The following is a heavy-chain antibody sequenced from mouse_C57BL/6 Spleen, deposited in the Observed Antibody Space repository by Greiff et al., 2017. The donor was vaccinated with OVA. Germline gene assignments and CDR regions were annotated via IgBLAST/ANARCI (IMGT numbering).Heavy chain of an antibody. CDR1: GYAFSSSW. V-gene: IGHV1-82*01. Sequence: VMLVESGPELVKPGASVKISCKASGYAFSSSWMNWVKQRPGKGLEWIGRIYPGDGDTNYNGKFKGKATLTADKSSSTAYMQLSSLTSEDSAVYFCARSYYYGSSYYFDYWGQGTTLTVSS. CDR2: IYPGDGDT. CDR3: ARSYYYGSSYYFDY. J-gene: IGHJ2*01. D-gene: IGHD1-1*01.